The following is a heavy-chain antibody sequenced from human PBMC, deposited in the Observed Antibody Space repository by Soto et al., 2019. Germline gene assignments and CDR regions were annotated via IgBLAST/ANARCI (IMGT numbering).Heavy chain of an antibody. CDR1: GYTFTRFG. J-gene: IGHJ4*02. D-gene: IGHD6-19*01. V-gene: IGHV1-18*01. CDR2: ISTLNGAT. Sequence: QVQLVQSGTDVKKPGASVKVSCKASGYTFTRFGISWVRQAPGQGLEWMGWISTLNGATNYAQKYKDRITMTTDTPTSTAYMELRSLRSDDTAVYYCARLYSSGWPRSYFDYWGQGTLVTVSS. CDR3: ARLYSSGWPRSYFDY.